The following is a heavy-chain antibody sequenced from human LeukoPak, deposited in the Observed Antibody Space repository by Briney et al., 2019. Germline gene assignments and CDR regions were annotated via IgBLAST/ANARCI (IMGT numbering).Heavy chain of an antibody. V-gene: IGHV3-23*01. CDR1: GFTFSSYS. D-gene: IGHD6-19*01. CDR2: ISGSGGST. Sequence: GGSLRLSCAASGFTFSSYSMNWVRQAPGKGLEWVSAISGSGGSTYYADSVKGRFTISRDNSKNTLYLQMNSLRAEDTAVYYCAKGGRIAVAGTNFDYWGQGTLVTVSS. J-gene: IGHJ4*02. CDR3: AKGGRIAVAGTNFDY.